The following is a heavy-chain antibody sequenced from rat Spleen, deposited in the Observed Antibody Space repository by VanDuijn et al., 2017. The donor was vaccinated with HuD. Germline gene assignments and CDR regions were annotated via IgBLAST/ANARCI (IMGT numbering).Heavy chain of an antibody. CDR3: ASWGEYED. CDR2: ISYDGSST. CDR1: GFTFSDYN. Sequence: EVQLVESGGGLVQPGRSLKLSCAASGFTFSDYNMAWVRQAPKKGLEWVATISYDGSSTYYRDSVKGRFTISRDNAKSTLYLQMGSLRAEDTATYYCASWGEYEDWGQGVMVTVSS. D-gene: IGHD1-7*01. J-gene: IGHJ2*01. V-gene: IGHV5-7*01.